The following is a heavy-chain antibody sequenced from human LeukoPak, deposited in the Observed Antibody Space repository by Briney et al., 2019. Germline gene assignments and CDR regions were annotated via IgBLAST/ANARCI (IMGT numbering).Heavy chain of an antibody. CDR1: GYTFTSYY. CDR3: AREYSLHYYYYMDV. J-gene: IGHJ6*03. V-gene: IGHV1-46*01. D-gene: IGHD2-15*01. Sequence: ASVKVSCKASGYTFTSYYMHWVRQAPGQGLEWMGIINPSGGSTNYAQKFQGRVTITADKSTSAAYMELSSLRSEDTAVYYCAREYSLHYYYYMDVWGKGTTVTISS. CDR2: INPSGGST.